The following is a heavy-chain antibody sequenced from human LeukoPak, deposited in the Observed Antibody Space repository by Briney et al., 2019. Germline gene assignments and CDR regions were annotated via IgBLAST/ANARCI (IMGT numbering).Heavy chain of an antibody. CDR2: ISAYNGNT. CDR1: GYTFTSYG. CDR3: ATSNYYDSSGYGDY. V-gene: IGHV1-18*01. D-gene: IGHD3-22*01. J-gene: IGHJ4*02. Sequence: GASVKVSCKASGYTFTSYGISWVRQAPGQGLEWMGWISAYNGNTNYAQKLQGRVTMTTDTSTSTAYMELRSLRSDDTAVYYCATSNYYDSSGYGDYWGQGTLVTVSS.